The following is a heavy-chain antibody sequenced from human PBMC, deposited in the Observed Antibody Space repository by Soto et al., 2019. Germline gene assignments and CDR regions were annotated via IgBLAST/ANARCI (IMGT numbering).Heavy chain of an antibody. J-gene: IGHJ6*02. D-gene: IGHD2-2*01. CDR1: GYTFTGYY. CDR3: ARDGLSCSSTSCPDRGMDV. CDR2: INPNSGGT. Sequence: ALVKVSCKASGYTFTGYYMHWVRQAPGQGLEWMGWINPNSGGTNYAQKFQGWVTMTRDTSISTAYMELSRLRSDDTAVYYCARDGLSCSSTSCPDRGMDVWGQGTTVTVSS. V-gene: IGHV1-2*04.